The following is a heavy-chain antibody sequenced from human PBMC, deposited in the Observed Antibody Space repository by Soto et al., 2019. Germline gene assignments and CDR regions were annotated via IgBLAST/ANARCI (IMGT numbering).Heavy chain of an antibody. CDR3: AHGTGYLFDY. Sequence: QITLKESGPTLVKPTQTLTLTCTFAGFSLSTSGEGVGWIRQPPGKALEWLAVIYWEDDKRSSPSLKSRLTIXXDTSKNQVVLTMTNMDPVDTGTYYCAHGTGYLFDYWGQGTLVTVSS. CDR2: IYWEDDK. J-gene: IGHJ4*02. D-gene: IGHD6-25*01. V-gene: IGHV2-5*02. CDR1: GFSLSTSGEG.